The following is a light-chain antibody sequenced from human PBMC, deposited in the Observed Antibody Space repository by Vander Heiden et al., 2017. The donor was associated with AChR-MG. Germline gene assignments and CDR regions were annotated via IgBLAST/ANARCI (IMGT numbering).Light chain of an antibody. CDR1: QSVNSY. Sequence: VLTQSPATLSLSPGERATLSCRASQSVNSYLAWYQHKPGQTPRLLIHDASNRATDIPPRFSGSGSGTDFTLTISSLEPEDFGVYYCQQRKHWPLTFGQGTRLEIK. CDR3: QQRKHWPLT. J-gene: IGKJ5*01. V-gene: IGKV3-11*01. CDR2: DAS.